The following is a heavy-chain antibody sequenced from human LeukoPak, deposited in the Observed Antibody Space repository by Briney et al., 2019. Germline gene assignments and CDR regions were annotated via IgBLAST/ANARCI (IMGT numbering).Heavy chain of an antibody. D-gene: IGHD2-15*01. J-gene: IGHJ3*02. CDR1: GGSFSGYY. V-gene: IGHV4-34*01. Sequence: PSETLSLTCAVYGGSFSGYYWSWIRQPPGKGLEWIGEINHSGSTNYNPSLKSRVTISVDTSKNQFSLKLSSVTVADTAVYYCARGGIVVVVAATSFDIWGQGTMVTVSS. CDR3: ARGGIVVVVAATSFDI. CDR2: INHSGST.